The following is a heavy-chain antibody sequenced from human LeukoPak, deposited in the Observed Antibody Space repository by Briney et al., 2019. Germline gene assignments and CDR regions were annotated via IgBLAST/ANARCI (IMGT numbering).Heavy chain of an antibody. CDR2: ISRSGSTI. V-gene: IGHV3-48*03. Sequence: PGGSLRLSCAASGFTFSSYEMNWVRQAPGKGLEWVSYISRSGSTIYYADSVKGRFTISRDNAKNSLYLQMNSLRAEDAAVYYCATYLTVTLDYWGQGTLVTVSS. CDR1: GFTFSSYE. D-gene: IGHD4-17*01. CDR3: ATYLTVTLDY. J-gene: IGHJ4*02.